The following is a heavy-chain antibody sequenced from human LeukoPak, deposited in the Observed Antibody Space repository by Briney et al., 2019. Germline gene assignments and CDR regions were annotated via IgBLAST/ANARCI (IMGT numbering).Heavy chain of an antibody. V-gene: IGHV1-8*01. J-gene: IGHJ6*03. D-gene: IGHD6-13*01. Sequence: GASVTVSCKSSGYTFAIYDINWVRQATGQGLEWMGWMNPNSGNTGYAQKFQGRVTMTRNTSISTAYMELSSLRSEDTAVYYCAGDSSSNMDVWGKGTTVTVSS. CDR1: GYTFAIYD. CDR3: AGDSSSNMDV. CDR2: MNPNSGNT.